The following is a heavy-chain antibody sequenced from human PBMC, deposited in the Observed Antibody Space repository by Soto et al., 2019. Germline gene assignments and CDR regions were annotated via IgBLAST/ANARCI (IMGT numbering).Heavy chain of an antibody. D-gene: IGHD2-15*01. CDR1: GFTFNSYW. V-gene: IGHV3-74*01. Sequence: GGSLRLSCAASGFTFNSYWMHWVRQAPGKGLLWVSRINGDGGTTNYADSVKGRFTISRDNAMNTVYLQMNDLRVEDTAVYYCARGIRNYYGVDVWGQGTTVTVSS. CDR3: ARGIRNYYGVDV. CDR2: INGDGGTT. J-gene: IGHJ6*02.